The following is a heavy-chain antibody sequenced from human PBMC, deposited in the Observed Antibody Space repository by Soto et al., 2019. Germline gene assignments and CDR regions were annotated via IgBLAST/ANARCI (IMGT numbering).Heavy chain of an antibody. V-gene: IGHV4-30-2*01. CDR2: IYHSGST. CDR1: GSSISSGGCS. Sequence: SETLSLTCSVCGSSISSGGCSWSGIRQPPGKGLEWIGYIYHSGSTYYNPSLKSRVTISVDRSKNQLSLKLSSLTAADTAVYYCAAGGGLPRYSWGQGTLVNVS. D-gene: IGHD5-12*01. CDR3: AAGGGLPRYS. J-gene: IGHJ4*02.